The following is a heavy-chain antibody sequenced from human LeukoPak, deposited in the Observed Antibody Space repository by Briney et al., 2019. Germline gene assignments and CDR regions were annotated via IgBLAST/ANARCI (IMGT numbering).Heavy chain of an antibody. CDR3: ASPLWFGAPGDFDI. Sequence: SETLSLTCPVAGASISSDYWRSIRQPAGKGLEWIGRIYTSGSTNYNPSVKSRVTMSGDTSKNQFSLQLSSVTAADTAVYYCASPLWFGAPGDFDIWGQGTMVTVSS. CDR1: GASISSDY. CDR2: IYTSGST. V-gene: IGHV4-4*07. D-gene: IGHD3-10*01. J-gene: IGHJ3*02.